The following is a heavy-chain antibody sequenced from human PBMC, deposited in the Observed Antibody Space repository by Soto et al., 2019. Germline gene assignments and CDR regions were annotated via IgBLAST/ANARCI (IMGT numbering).Heavy chain of an antibody. D-gene: IGHD3-10*01. J-gene: IGHJ4*02. Sequence: SETLSLTCAVYGGSLSGYYWSWIRQPPGKGLEWIGEINHSGSTNYNPSLKSRVTISVDTSKNQFSLKLSSVTAADTAVYYCARGRGSGRKYYFDYWGQGTLVTVSS. V-gene: IGHV4-34*01. CDR2: INHSGST. CDR1: GGSLSGYY. CDR3: ARGRGSGRKYYFDY.